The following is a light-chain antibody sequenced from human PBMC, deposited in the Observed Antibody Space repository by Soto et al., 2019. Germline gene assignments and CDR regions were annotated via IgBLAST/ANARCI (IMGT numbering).Light chain of an antibody. CDR3: QSYDPHQRGI. CDR2: ANN. CDR1: SSNIGAGYD. J-gene: IGLJ1*01. Sequence: QSVLTQPPSVSEAPGQRVTISCTGSSSNIGAGYDVHWYQQFPGTAPKLLIYANNNRPSGVPDRFSASKSGTSASLAITGLKDDDEADYSGQSYDPHQRGILGSGTKLTVL. V-gene: IGLV1-40*01.